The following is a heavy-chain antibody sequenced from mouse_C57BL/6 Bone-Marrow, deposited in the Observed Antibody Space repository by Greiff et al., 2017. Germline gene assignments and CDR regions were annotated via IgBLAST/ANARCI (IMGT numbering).Heavy chain of an antibody. D-gene: IGHD3-2*02. J-gene: IGHJ3*01. CDR1: GFTFCSYA. CDR2: ISDGGSYT. V-gene: IGHV5-4*01. CDR3: ARDEGDSSGYAY. Sequence: EVQRVESGGGLVKPGGSLKLSCAASGFTFCSYAMSWVRQTPEKRLEWVATISDGGSYTYYPDNVKGRFTISRDNAKNNLYLQMSHLKSEDTAMYYCARDEGDSSGYAYWGQGTLVTVSA.